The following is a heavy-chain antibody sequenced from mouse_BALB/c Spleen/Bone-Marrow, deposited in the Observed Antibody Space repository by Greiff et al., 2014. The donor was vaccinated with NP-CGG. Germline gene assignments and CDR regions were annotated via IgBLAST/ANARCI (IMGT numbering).Heavy chain of an antibody. CDR3: TRVGNWDDFDS. CDR1: GFTFSSFG. D-gene: IGHD4-1*01. CDR2: ISSGSSTI. J-gene: IGHJ2*01. Sequence: EVKLVESGGGLVQPGGSRKLSCAASGFTFSSFGMHWVRQAPEKGLEWVAYISSGSSTIFYADTVKGRFTVSRDNPKNTLFLQMTSLRSEDTAMYFCTRVGNWDDFDSWGQGTTLTVSS. V-gene: IGHV5-17*02.